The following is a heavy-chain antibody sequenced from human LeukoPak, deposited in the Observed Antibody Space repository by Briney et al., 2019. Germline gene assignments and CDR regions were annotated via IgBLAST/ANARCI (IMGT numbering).Heavy chain of an antibody. CDR2: ISYDGSNK. J-gene: IGHJ4*02. D-gene: IGHD4-17*01. CDR3: AYGDYGGLLDY. CDR1: GFTFSSYG. V-gene: IGHV3-30*03. Sequence: GGSLRLSCAASGFTFSSYGMHWVRQAPGKGLEWVAVISYDGSNKYYADSVKGRFTISRDNSKNTLYLQMNSLRAEDTAVYYCAYGDYGGLLDYWGQGTLVTVSS.